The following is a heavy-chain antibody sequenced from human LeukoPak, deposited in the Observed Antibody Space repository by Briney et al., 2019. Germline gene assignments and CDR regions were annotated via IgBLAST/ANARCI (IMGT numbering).Heavy chain of an antibody. J-gene: IGHJ6*03. CDR2: ISYDESNK. D-gene: IGHD3-22*01. Sequence: PGRSLRLSCAASGFTFSSYGMHWVRQAPGKGLEWVAVISYDESNKYYADSVKGRFTISRDNSKNTLYLQMNSLRAEDTAVYYCAYGSSGYTNYYYYMDVWGKGTTVTISS. CDR1: GFTFSSYG. V-gene: IGHV3-30*03. CDR3: AYGSSGYTNYYYYMDV.